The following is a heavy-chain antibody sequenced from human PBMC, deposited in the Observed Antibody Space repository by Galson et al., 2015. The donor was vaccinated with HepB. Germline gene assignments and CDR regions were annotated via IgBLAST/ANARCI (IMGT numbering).Heavy chain of an antibody. CDR1: GYSFTSSW. V-gene: IGHV5-10-1*01. J-gene: IGHJ6*02. D-gene: IGHD2-2*01. CDR2: IDPSDSYT. CDR3: ASGTIVVVPAAEDYHFYYGLDV. Sequence: QSGAEVKKPGESLRSSCKGSGYSFTSSWISWVRQMPGKGLEWMGRIDPSDSYTTYSPSFQGHVTISADKSISTAYLQWSSLKASDTAIYYRASGTIVVVPAAEDYHFYYGLDVWGQGTTVTVSS.